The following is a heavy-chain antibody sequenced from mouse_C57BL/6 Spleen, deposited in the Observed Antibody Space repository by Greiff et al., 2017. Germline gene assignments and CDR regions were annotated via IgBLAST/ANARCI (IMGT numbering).Heavy chain of an antibody. V-gene: IGHV5-12*01. CDR2: ISNGGGST. CDR1: GFTFSDYY. J-gene: IGHJ1*03. D-gene: IGHD4-1*01. CDR3: ARHANWDSRYFDV. Sequence: DVMLVESGGGLVQPGGSLKLSCAASGFTFSDYYMYWVRQTPEKRLEWVAYISNGGGSTYYPDTVKGRFTISSDNAKNTLYLQMSRLKSEDTAMYYGARHANWDSRYFDVWGTGTTVTVSS.